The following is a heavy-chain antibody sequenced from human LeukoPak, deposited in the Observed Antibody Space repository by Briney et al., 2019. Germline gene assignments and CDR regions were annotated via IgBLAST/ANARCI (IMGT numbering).Heavy chain of an antibody. D-gene: IGHD2-2*01. Sequence: GGSLRPSCAASGFTFSTYAMTWVRQAPGKRLEWVSAISGSGGDTFYADSVKGQFTISRDNSKNTMYLQMNSLRAEDTATYYCAKGPVVPVATYYFDYWGQGTLVTVSS. CDR3: AKGPVVPVATYYFDY. J-gene: IGHJ4*02. CDR1: GFTFSTYA. V-gene: IGHV3-23*01. CDR2: ISGSGGDT.